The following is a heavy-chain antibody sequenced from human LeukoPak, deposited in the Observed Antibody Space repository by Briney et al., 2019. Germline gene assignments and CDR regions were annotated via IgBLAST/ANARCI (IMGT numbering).Heavy chain of an antibody. J-gene: IGHJ4*02. Sequence: ASVKVSCKASGYTFTGYYMHWVRQAPGQGLEWMGWINPNSGGTNYALKFQGRVTMTRDTSISTAYMELSRLRSDDTAVYYCARGRYAVRGTNFDYWGQGTLVTVSS. V-gene: IGHV1-2*02. CDR1: GYTFTGYY. CDR2: INPNSGGT. D-gene: IGHD3-10*01. CDR3: ARGRYAVRGTNFDY.